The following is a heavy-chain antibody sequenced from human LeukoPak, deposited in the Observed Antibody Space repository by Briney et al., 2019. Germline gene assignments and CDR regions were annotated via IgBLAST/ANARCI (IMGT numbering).Heavy chain of an antibody. CDR2: INTGNGDT. CDR1: GYTFTTYN. V-gene: IGHV1-3*04. Sequence: GASVKVSCKASGYTFTTYNIHWVRQAPGQRLEWMGWINTGNGDTVYSQKFQGRVTITRDTSVNAAYMELSSLRSEDTAVYYCARAPSVSNFDYWGQGTLVTVSS. CDR3: ARAPSVSNFDY. J-gene: IGHJ4*02. D-gene: IGHD4-11*01.